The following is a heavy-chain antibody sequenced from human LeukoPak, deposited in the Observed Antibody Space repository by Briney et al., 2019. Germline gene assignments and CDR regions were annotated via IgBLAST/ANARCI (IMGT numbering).Heavy chain of an antibody. J-gene: IGHJ4*02. CDR3: ARDTGSYYFDY. CDR1: GGSFSGYY. Sequence: SETLSLTCAVYGGSFSGYYWSWIRQPPGKGLEWIGEINHSGSTNYNPSLKSRVTISVDTSKNQFSLKLSSVTAADTAVYYCARDTGSYYFDYWGQGTLVTVSS. D-gene: IGHD2-8*02. CDR2: INHSGST. V-gene: IGHV4-34*09.